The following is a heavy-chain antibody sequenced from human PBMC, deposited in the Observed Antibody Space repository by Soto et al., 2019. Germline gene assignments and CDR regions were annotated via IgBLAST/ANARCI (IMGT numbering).Heavy chain of an antibody. D-gene: IGHD3-16*01. CDR2: ISSSSSSI. CDR3: ASERYYDCLKYY. CDR1: GIPFGNSG. V-gene: IGHV3-48*02. J-gene: IGHJ4*02. Sequence: PGGSLRLSCVDSGIPFGNSGMGWVRQAPGKGLEWISSISSSSSSILYADSVKGRFTISRDNAKNSLYLQMNSLRDDDTALYFCASERYYDCLKYYWGQGTQFTVSS.